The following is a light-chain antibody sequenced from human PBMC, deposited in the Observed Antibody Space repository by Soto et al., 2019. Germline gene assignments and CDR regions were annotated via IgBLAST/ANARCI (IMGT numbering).Light chain of an antibody. CDR1: SGDIANNY. CDR3: QSYYSSDVV. Sequence: NFMLTQPHSVSESPGKTVSISCTRSSGDIANNYVQWFQQRPGSAPTTVIYKDNQRPSGVPDRFSGSIDSSSNSASLTISGLKTEDEDDYFCQSYYSSDVVFGGGTKVTVL. CDR2: KDN. V-gene: IGLV6-57*04. J-gene: IGLJ2*01.